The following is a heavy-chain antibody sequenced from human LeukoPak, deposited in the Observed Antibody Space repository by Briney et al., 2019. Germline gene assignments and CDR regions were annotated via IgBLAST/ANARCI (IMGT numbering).Heavy chain of an antibody. CDR3: AREASGIAADY. V-gene: IGHV1-46*01. D-gene: IGHD6-13*01. Sequence: GASVTVSCTASGYTFTSYYMHWVRQAPGQGLEWMGIISPSGGSTSYAQKFQGRVTMTRDTSTSTVYMELSSLRSEDTAVYYCAREASGIAADYWGQGTLVTVSS. J-gene: IGHJ4*02. CDR1: GYTFTSYY. CDR2: ISPSGGST.